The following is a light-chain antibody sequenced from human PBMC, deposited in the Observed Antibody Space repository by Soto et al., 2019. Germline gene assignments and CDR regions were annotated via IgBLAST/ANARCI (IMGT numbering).Light chain of an antibody. V-gene: IGLV2-14*01. CDR3: FSYTGSTTSDV. CDR1: RSDIGGYNY. Sequence: QSVLTQPASVSGSPGQSITISCSGTRSDIGGYNYVAWYQQFPGKTPKILIYGVSNRPSGVSCRFSGSKSGPTASLTISGLQAEDEADYYCFSYTGSTTSDVVGSGTKPTV. CDR2: GVS. J-gene: IGLJ1*01.